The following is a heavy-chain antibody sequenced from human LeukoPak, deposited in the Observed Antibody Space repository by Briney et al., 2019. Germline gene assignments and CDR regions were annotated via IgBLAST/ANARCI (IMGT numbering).Heavy chain of an antibody. J-gene: IGHJ6*02. Sequence: GRSLRLSCAASGFTFSSYAMHWVRQAPGKGLEWVSTISGGGGSTYYADSVKGRFTISRDNSKNTLYLQMNSLRAEDTAVYYCAKDQGYDSSGYPYYYYYGMDVWGQGTTVTVSS. CDR1: GFTFSSYA. V-gene: IGHV3-23*01. CDR2: ISGGGGST. CDR3: AKDQGYDSSGYPYYYYYGMDV. D-gene: IGHD3-22*01.